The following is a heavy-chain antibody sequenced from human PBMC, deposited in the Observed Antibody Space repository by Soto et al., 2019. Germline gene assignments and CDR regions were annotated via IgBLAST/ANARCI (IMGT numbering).Heavy chain of an antibody. CDR1: GFTFTSSA. Sequence: ASVKVSFKASGFTFTSSAMQWVRQARGQRLEWIGWIVVGSGNTNYAQKFQERVTITRDMSTSTAYMELSSLRSEDTAVYYCAADRFGYSGAIDGYYYYGMDVWG. V-gene: IGHV1-58*02. CDR3: AADRFGYSGAIDGYYYYGMDV. CDR2: IVVGSGNT. D-gene: IGHD5-12*01. J-gene: IGHJ6*02.